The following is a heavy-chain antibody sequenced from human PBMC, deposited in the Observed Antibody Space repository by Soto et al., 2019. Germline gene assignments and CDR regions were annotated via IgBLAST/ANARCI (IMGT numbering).Heavy chain of an antibody. CDR3: ARSGTMVRGVTDY. V-gene: IGHV4-34*01. J-gene: IGHJ4*02. D-gene: IGHD3-10*01. Sequence: ETLSLTCAVYGGSFSGYYWSWIRQPPGKGLEWIGEINHSGSTNYNPSLKSRVTISVDTSKNQFSLKLSSVTAADTAVYYCARSGTMVRGVTDYWGQGTLVTVSS. CDR1: GGSFSGYY. CDR2: INHSGST.